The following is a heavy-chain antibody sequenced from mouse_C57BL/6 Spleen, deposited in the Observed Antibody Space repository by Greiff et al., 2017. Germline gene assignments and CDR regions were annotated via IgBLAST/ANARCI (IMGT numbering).Heavy chain of an antibody. J-gene: IGHJ3*01. D-gene: IGHD2-12*01. CDR3: ARQGLFDSYSWFAY. Sequence: DVMLVESGGGLVKPGGSLKLSCAASGFTFSDYGMHWVSQAPEQGLEWVAYISSGSSTIYYADKVKGRFTIARDNATTTPFLQMTSLRSEDSAMYYCARQGLFDSYSWFAYWGQGTLVTVSA. CDR1: GFTFSDYG. V-gene: IGHV5-17*01. CDR2: ISSGSSTI.